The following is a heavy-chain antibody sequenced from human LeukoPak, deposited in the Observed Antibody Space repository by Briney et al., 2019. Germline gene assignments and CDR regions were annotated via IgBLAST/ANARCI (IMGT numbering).Heavy chain of an antibody. D-gene: IGHD1-26*01. CDR1: GGSISSTNW. CDR3: ARTYSDVRYSYYYYMDV. CDR2: IYHSGST. Sequence: PSETLSLTCTVSGGSISSTNWWSWVRQPPGKGLEWIGEIYHSGSTNYNPSLKSRVTISVDKSKNQFSLKLSSVTAADTAVYYCARTYSDVRYSYYYYMDVWGKGTTVTVSS. J-gene: IGHJ6*03. V-gene: IGHV4-4*02.